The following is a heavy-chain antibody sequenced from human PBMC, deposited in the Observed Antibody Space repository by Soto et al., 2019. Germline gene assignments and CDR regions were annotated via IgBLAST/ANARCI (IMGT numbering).Heavy chain of an antibody. CDR3: ANRLTNVSKVFDH. Sequence: GGSLRLSCAASGLTSSTYAMSWVRQAPGKGLEWVSGISGSGGSTYYADSVKGRFTISRDNSKKMLYLQMNSLRAEDTAVYYCANRLTNVSKVFDHWGQGTLVTVSS. J-gene: IGHJ4*02. V-gene: IGHV3-23*01. CDR1: GLTSSTYA. CDR2: ISGSGGST. D-gene: IGHD2-8*01.